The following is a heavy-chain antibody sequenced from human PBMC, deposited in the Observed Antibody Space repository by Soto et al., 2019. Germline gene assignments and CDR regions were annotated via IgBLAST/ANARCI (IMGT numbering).Heavy chain of an antibody. CDR3: ASGYCISTSCYGRTDY. Sequence: QVQLVQSGAEVKKPGSSVKVSCKASGGTFSSYTISWVRQAPGQGLEWMGGIIPIFATTNYAQKFQGRVTITADESTSTAYMELSSLRFEDTAVYYCASGYCISTSCYGRTDYWGQGTLVTVSS. J-gene: IGHJ4*02. CDR1: GGTFSSYT. D-gene: IGHD2-2*01. CDR2: IIPIFATT. V-gene: IGHV1-69*12.